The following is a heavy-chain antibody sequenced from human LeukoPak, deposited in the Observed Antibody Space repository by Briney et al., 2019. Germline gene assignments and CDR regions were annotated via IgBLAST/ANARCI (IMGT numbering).Heavy chain of an antibody. D-gene: IGHD3-10*01. J-gene: IGHJ4*02. CDR2: NSGSGGTT. Sequence: GGSLRLSCAASGFTFSSYAMSWVRQAPGKGLEWVSANSGSGGTTYYADSVKGRFTISRDNSKNTLYLEVISLTAEDTAVYYCAKDDAWLRFGEWSQGTLVTVSS. CDR1: GFTFSSYA. CDR3: AKDDAWLRFGE. V-gene: IGHV3-23*01.